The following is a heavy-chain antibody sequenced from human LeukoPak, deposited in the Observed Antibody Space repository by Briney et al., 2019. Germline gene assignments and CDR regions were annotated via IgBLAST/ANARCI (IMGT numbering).Heavy chain of an antibody. D-gene: IGHD3-10*01. CDR1: GFTFRNYV. CDR3: AREGYYGSGSPLSLYFDY. CDR2: TSSDLNVK. Sequence: GGSLRLSCAASGFTFRNYVIHWVRQAPGKGLEWVAVTSSDLNVKLYADSVKGRFTISRDNSRSTLYLQMNSLRPEDTAIYYCAREGYYGSGSPLSLYFDYWGQGTLVTVSS. V-gene: IGHV3-30-3*01. J-gene: IGHJ4*02.